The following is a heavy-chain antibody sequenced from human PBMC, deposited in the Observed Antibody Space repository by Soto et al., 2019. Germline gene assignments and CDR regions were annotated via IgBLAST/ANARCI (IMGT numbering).Heavy chain of an antibody. CDR1: GFTFDDYA. CDR2: ISWNSGSI. J-gene: IGHJ1*01. CDR3: AKSVAGTRYFQH. D-gene: IGHD6-19*01. Sequence: DVQLVESGGGLVQPGRSLRLSCAASGFTFDDYAMHWVRQAPGKGLEWVSGISWNSGSIDYADSVKGRFTISRDNAKNSLYLQMNSLRAEDTALYYCAKSVAGTRYFQHWGQGTLVTVSS. V-gene: IGHV3-9*01.